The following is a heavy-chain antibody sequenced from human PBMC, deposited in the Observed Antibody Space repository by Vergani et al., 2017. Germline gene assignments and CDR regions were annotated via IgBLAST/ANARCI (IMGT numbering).Heavy chain of an antibody. V-gene: IGHV4-61*02. CDR1: GGSISSGSYY. D-gene: IGHD3-10*01. CDR3: ARGCPERGLDY. Sequence: QVQLQESGPGLVKPSQTLSLTCTVSGGSISSGSYYWSWIRQPAGKGLEWIGRIYTSGSTYYNPSLKSRVTISVDTSKNQFSLKLSSVTAADTAVYYCARGCPERGLDYWGQGTLVTVSS. J-gene: IGHJ4*02. CDR2: IYTSGST.